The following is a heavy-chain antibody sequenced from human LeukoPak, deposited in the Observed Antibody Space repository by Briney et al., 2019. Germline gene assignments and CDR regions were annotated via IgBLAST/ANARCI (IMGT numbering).Heavy chain of an antibody. CDR2: INPSGGST. CDR1: GYTFTSYY. D-gene: IGHD6-13*01. CDR3: ASEIAAAGTSVLAY. J-gene: IGHJ4*02. Sequence: ASVKVSCKASGYTFTSYYMHWVRQAPGQGLEWMGIINPSGGSTSYAQKFQGRVTMTRDMSTSTVYMELSSLRSEDTAVYYCASEIAAAGTSVLAYWGQGTLVTVYS. V-gene: IGHV1-46*01.